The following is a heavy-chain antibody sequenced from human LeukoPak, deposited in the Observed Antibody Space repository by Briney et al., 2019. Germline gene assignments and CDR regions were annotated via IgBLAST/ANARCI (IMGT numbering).Heavy chain of an antibody. J-gene: IGHJ1*01. Sequence: GASVKVSCKASGYTFTSYGISWVRQAPGQGLEWMGWISAYNGNTNYAQKLQGRVTMTTDTSTSTAYMELRSLRSDDTAVYYCARSPVPHIVVVTAIPEVYFQHWGQGTLVTVSS. CDR1: GYTFTSYG. D-gene: IGHD2-21*02. CDR2: ISAYNGNT. CDR3: ARSPVPHIVVVTAIPEVYFQH. V-gene: IGHV1-18*01.